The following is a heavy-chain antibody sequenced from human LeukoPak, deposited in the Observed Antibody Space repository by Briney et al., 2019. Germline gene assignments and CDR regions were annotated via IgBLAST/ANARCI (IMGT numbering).Heavy chain of an antibody. CDR3: AKDQSVYYYDSSGYYYYFDY. V-gene: IGHV3-23*01. J-gene: IGHJ4*02. Sequence: GGSLRLSCAASGFTFSSYAMSWVRQAPGKGLEWVSAISGSGGSTYYADSVKGRFTISRDNSKDTLYLQMNSLRAEDTAVYYCAKDQSVYYYDSSGYYYYFDYWGQGTLVTVSS. CDR2: ISGSGGST. D-gene: IGHD3-22*01. CDR1: GFTFSSYA.